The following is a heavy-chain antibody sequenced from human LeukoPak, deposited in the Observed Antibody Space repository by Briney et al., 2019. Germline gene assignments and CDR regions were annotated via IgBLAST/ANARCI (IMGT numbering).Heavy chain of an antibody. CDR2: IRYDGSNK. CDR3: AKERDTAMVTIDY. V-gene: IGHV3-30*02. D-gene: IGHD5-18*01. Sequence: PGGSLRLSCAASGFTFSSYVMHWVRQAPGKGLEWVAFIRYDGSNKYYADSVKGRFTISRDNSKNTLYLQMNSLRAEDTAVYYCAKERDTAMVTIDYWGQGTLVTVSS. J-gene: IGHJ4*02. CDR1: GFTFSSYV.